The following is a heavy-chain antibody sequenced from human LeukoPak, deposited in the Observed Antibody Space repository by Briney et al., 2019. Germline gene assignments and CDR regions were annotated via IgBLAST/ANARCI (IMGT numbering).Heavy chain of an antibody. D-gene: IGHD4-17*01. CDR1: GGTFNNSA. V-gene: IGHV1-69*05. J-gene: IGHJ5*02. CDR2: IMPLFGTA. Sequence: SVKVSCKTSGGTFNNSAISWVRQAPGPGLEWLGGIMPLFGTAGYAQKSQGRVTITKDESTRTVYLELTSLTSDDTAVYYCARDVHGDYGSGWFDPWGQGTLVSVSS. CDR3: ARDVHGDYGSGWFDP.